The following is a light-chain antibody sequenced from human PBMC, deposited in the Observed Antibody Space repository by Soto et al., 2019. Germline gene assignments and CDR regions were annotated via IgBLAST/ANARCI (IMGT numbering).Light chain of an antibody. CDR2: SNN. Sequence: QSALTQPPSASGTPGQRVTISCSGSSSNIGSNTVNWYQQLPGTAPKLLIYSNNQRPSGVPDRFSGSKSGTSASLAISGLQSEDDAEYYCAAWDDSLNGYVFGTGNKLTVL. J-gene: IGLJ1*01. V-gene: IGLV1-44*01. CDR1: SSNIGSNT. CDR3: AAWDDSLNGYV.